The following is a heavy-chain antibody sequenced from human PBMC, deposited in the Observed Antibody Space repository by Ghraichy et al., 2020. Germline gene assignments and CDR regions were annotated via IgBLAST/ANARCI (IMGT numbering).Heavy chain of an antibody. CDR1: GYTFTSYG. V-gene: IGHV1-18*01. Sequence: ASVKVSCKVSGYTFTSYGISWVRQAPGQGLEWMGWISAYNGNTNYAQKLQGRVTMTTDTSTSTAYMELRSLRSDDTAVYYCARFSTVLTGYGYYYGMDVWGQGTTVTVSS. J-gene: IGHJ6*02. D-gene: IGHD3-9*01. CDR2: ISAYNGNT. CDR3: ARFSTVLTGYGYYYGMDV.